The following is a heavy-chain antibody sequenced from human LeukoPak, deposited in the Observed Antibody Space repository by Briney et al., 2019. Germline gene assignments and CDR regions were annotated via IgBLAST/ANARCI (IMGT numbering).Heavy chain of an antibody. CDR3: ARAKMPGIQTAGRVNYFEF. J-gene: IGHJ4*02. Sequence: GGSLRLSCAASEFTFSNYDMHWVREATGKSLEWVSTIDTAGNTWYPDSVKGRFTISRENAKNSLTLQMNSLRVGDTAVYYWARAKMPGIQTAGRVNYFEFWGQGTLVTVSS. CDR2: IDTAGNT. V-gene: IGHV3-13*01. CDR1: EFTFSNYD. D-gene: IGHD6-13*01.